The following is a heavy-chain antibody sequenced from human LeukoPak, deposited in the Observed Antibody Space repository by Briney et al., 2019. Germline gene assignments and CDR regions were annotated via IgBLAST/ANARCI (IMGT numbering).Heavy chain of an antibody. CDR1: GGSISSYY. D-gene: IGHD6-19*01. J-gene: IGHJ4*02. CDR3: ARRYSSGFYFDY. V-gene: IGHV4-59*01. Sequence: SETLSLTCTVSGGSISSYYWSWIRQPPGKGREWIGYIYYSGSTNYNPSLKSRVTISVDTSKNQFSLKMSSVTAADTAVYYCARRYSSGFYFDYWGQGTLVTVSS. CDR2: IYYSGST.